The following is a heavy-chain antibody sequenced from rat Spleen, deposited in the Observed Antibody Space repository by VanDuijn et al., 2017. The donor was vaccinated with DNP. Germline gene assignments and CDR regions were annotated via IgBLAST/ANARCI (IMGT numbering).Heavy chain of an antibody. V-gene: IGHV3-1*01. Sequence: EVQLQESGPGLVKPSQPLSLTCPVTGSSITSNYWGWIREFPGNKMEYIGHISYSGRTHYNSSLKSRISITRDTSKNQFFLHLTSVTTEDTATYYCARWGDYFDYWGQGVMVTVSS. CDR3: ARWGDYFDY. CDR2: ISYSGRT. J-gene: IGHJ2*01. CDR1: GSSITSNY.